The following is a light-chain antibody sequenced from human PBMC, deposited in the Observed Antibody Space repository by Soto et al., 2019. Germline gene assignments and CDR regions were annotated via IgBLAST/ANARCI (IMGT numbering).Light chain of an antibody. Sequence: QSVLTQHASVSGSPGQSITISCTGTSSDVGAYNYVSWYQQHPGKAPKVMIYEVSNRPSGVSNRFSGSKSGNTASLTISGLQAEDAAYYYCSSYTSSSILVFGTGTKLTVL. CDR2: EVS. V-gene: IGLV2-14*01. CDR3: SSYTSSSILV. CDR1: SSDVGAYNY. J-gene: IGLJ1*01.